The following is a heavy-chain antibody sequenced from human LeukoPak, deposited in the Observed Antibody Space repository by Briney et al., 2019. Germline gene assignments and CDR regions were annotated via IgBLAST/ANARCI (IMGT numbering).Heavy chain of an antibody. D-gene: IGHD3-22*01. CDR1: GFTFSSYG. CDR2: IRYDGSNK. J-gene: IGHJ4*02. Sequence: GGSLRLSCAASGFTFSSYGMEWVRQAPGKGLEWVAFIRYDGSNKYYADSVKGRFTISRDNSKNTLYLQMNSLRAEDTAVYYRAKVEKYRYYDSSGYYYVSYPDYWGQGTLVTVSS. V-gene: IGHV3-30*02. CDR3: AKVEKYRYYDSSGYYYVSYPDY.